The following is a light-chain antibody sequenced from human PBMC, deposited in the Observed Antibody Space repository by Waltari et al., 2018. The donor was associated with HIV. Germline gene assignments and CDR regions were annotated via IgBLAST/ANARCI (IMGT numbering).Light chain of an antibody. J-gene: IGKJ4*01. Sequence: DIQLTQSPSSLAASVGDRVTISCRASQTIITYFNWYQQKPGKAPNLLIYGASSLQSGVPSRFSGSGSGTDFTLTISNLQPEDFATYFCQQNYNNPLTFGGGTQVQI. CDR3: QQNYNNPLT. CDR1: QTIITY. V-gene: IGKV1-39*01. CDR2: GAS.